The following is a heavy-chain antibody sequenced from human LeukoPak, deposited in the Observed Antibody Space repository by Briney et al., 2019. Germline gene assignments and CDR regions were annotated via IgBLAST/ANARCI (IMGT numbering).Heavy chain of an antibody. CDR3: ARGTTGTTDGYFDY. CDR1: GGSFSGYY. Sequence: PSETLSLTCAVYGGSFSGYYWSWIRQPPGKGLEWIGEINHSGSTNYNPSLKSRVTISVDTSKNQSPLKLSTVTAADTAVYYCARGTTGTTDGYFDYWGQGTLVIVSA. V-gene: IGHV4-34*01. J-gene: IGHJ4*02. CDR2: INHSGST. D-gene: IGHD1-1*01.